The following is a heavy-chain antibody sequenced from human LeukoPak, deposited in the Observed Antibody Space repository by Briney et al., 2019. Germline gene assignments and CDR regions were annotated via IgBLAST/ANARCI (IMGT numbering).Heavy chain of an antibody. V-gene: IGHV3-21*01. Sequence: GGSLRLSCAASGFTFSSYGMNWVRQAPGKGLEWVSSISSSSSYIYYADSVKGRFTISRDNAKNSLYLQMNSLRAEDTAVYYCARGSITGTTGFDYWGQGTLVTVSS. J-gene: IGHJ4*02. D-gene: IGHD1-14*01. CDR3: ARGSITGTTGFDY. CDR2: ISSSSSYI. CDR1: GFTFSSYG.